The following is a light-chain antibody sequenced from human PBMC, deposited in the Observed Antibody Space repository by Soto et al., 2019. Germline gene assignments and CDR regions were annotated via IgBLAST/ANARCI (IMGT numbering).Light chain of an antibody. V-gene: IGKV3-15*01. Sequence: ERVMTQSPATLSVSPGERAALSCRASQNVIDNLAWYQQKPGQAPRLLIYGASTRATGIPARFSGSGSGTEFTLTINSLQSEDSAIYYCQQYYDLWTFGQGTKVEI. J-gene: IGKJ1*01. CDR1: QNVIDN. CDR3: QQYYDLWT. CDR2: GAS.